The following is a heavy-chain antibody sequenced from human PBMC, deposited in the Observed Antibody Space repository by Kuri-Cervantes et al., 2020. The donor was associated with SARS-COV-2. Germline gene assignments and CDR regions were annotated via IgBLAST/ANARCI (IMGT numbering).Heavy chain of an antibody. CDR2: ISSSSSYT. J-gene: IGHJ3*02. Sequence: GESLKISCAASGFTFSDYYMSWIRQAPGKGLEWVSYISSSSSYTNYADSVKGRFTISRDNAKNSLYLQMNSLRAEDTAVYYCARAPQWVAGDEAFDIWGQGTMVTVSS. CDR3: ARAPQWVAGDEAFDI. CDR1: GFTFSDYY. V-gene: IGHV3-11*05. D-gene: IGHD6-19*01.